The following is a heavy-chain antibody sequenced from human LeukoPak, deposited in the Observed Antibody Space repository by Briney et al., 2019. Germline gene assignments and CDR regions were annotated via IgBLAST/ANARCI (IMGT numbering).Heavy chain of an antibody. J-gene: IGHJ3*02. V-gene: IGHV1-2*02. CDR2: INPNSGGT. Sequence: ASVKVSCKASGYTFTGYYMHWVRQAPGQGLEWMGWINPNSGGTNYAQKFQGRATMTRDTSISTAYMELSRLRSDDTAVYYCARPLRGDRDAFDIWGQGTMVTVSS. CDR1: GYTFTGYY. D-gene: IGHD3-10*01. CDR3: ARPLRGDRDAFDI.